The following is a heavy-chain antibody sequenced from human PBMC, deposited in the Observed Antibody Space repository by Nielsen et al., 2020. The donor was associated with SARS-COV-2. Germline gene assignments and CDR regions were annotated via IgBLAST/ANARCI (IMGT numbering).Heavy chain of an antibody. CDR1: GFTFTDSY. CDR2: ISSSGAYT. Sequence: GGSLRLSCAASGFTFTDSYMSWVRQAPGKGLEWISYISSSGAYTNYADSLKGRFTISRDNAKNSIHLQMNSLRAEDMAVYYCAKSGYCNGGICYSTEFFQDWGQGTLVTVSS. CDR3: AKSGYCNGGICYSTEFFQD. D-gene: IGHD2-15*01. V-gene: IGHV3-11*03. J-gene: IGHJ1*01.